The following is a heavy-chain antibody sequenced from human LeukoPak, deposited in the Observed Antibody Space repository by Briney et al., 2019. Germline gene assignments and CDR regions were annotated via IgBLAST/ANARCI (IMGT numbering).Heavy chain of an antibody. CDR1: GFTLSDSY. Sequence: PGGSLRLSCVSSGFTLSDSYMSWVRQTPERGLECISYIGGSGRDIKYADSVKGRFTISRDNAKNALYLQMNSLRAEDTAVYYCANTARAYEYWGQGTQVTVSS. CDR2: IGGSGRDI. D-gene: IGHD2-21*01. J-gene: IGHJ4*02. CDR3: ANTARAYEY. V-gene: IGHV3-11*01.